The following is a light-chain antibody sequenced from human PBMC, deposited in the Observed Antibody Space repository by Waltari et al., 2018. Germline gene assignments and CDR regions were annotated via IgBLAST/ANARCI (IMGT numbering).Light chain of an antibody. CDR1: NIGDEN. CDR3: QVWDSTTDHRV. Sequence: SYVLTQPPSVSVAPGKTARINCGGNNIGDENVHWYQQKPGQVPVGVIYYNSDRPSGIAERFTGSNSGNTATLTIRRVEAGDEADYYCQVWDSTTDHRVFGTGTKVTVL. J-gene: IGLJ1*01. V-gene: IGLV3-21*04. CDR2: YNS.